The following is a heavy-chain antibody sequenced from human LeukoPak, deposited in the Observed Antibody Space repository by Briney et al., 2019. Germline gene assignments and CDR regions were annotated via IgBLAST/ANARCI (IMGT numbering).Heavy chain of an antibody. CDR2: IDWDDDK. CDR3: ARREGGDYSDAFDI. J-gene: IGHJ3*02. D-gene: IGHD2-21*02. Sequence: SGPALVKPTETLTLTCTFSGFSLSTSGMCVSWIRQPPGKALGWLARIDWDDDKYYSTSLKSRLTISKDTSKNQVVLRMTNMDPVDTATYYCARREGGDYSDAFDIWGQGTMVTVSS. CDR1: GFSLSTSGMC. V-gene: IGHV2-70*11.